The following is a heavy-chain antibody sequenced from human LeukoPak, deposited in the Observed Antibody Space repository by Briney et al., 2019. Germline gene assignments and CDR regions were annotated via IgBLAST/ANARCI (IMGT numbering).Heavy chain of an antibody. CDR2: IYTSGST. V-gene: IGHV4-4*07. CDR3: ARVDSSPGDV. CDR1: GGSISGYY. Sequence: PSETLSLTYTVSGGSISGYYWSWIRQPAGKGLEWIGRIYTSGSTNYNPSLKSRVTMSVDTSKNQFSLKLTSVTAADTAVYYCARVDSSPGDVWGKGTTVTVSS. J-gene: IGHJ6*04. D-gene: IGHD6-19*01.